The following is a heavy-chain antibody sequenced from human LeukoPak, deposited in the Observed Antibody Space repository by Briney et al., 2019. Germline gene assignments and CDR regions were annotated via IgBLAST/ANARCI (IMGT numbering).Heavy chain of an antibody. CDR2: IKQDGSEK. CDR3: ARNYGDYARYGMDV. V-gene: IGHV3-7*01. Sequence: PGGSLRLSCAASGFTFSSYWMSWVRQAPGKGLEWVANIKQDGSEKYYVDSVKGRFTISRDNAKNSLYLQMNSLRAEDTAVYYCARNYGDYARYGMDVWGQGTTVTVSS. CDR1: GFTFSSYW. J-gene: IGHJ6*02. D-gene: IGHD4-17*01.